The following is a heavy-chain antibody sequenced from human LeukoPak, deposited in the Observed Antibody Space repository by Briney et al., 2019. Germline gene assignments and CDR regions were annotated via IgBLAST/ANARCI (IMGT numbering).Heavy chain of an antibody. Sequence: GASAKVSCKASGHTFTCYYMHLVRQAPGQGLEWLGWINPNSGVTNYAQKFQGGITMTRDTSITTVYMELSSLTSDDTAVYYCGSGQWLVGVFYWGQGTLVTVSS. CDR1: GHTFTCYY. CDR3: GSGQWLVGVFY. V-gene: IGHV1-2*02. D-gene: IGHD6-19*01. J-gene: IGHJ4*02. CDR2: INPNSGVT.